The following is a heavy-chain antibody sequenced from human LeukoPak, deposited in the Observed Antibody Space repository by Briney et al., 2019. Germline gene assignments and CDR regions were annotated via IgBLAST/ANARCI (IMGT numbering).Heavy chain of an antibody. CDR2: ITASGTAM. D-gene: IGHD1-26*01. CDR1: GFTFSSYS. J-gene: IGHJ4*02. Sequence: GGPLRLSCAASGFTFSSYSMNWVRQAPGKGLEWVSHITASGTAMFYADSVKGRFTISRDNAKNSLYLQMNSLRDEDTAVYYCASSGSYRFDYWGQGTLVTVSS. CDR3: ASSGSYRFDY. V-gene: IGHV3-48*02.